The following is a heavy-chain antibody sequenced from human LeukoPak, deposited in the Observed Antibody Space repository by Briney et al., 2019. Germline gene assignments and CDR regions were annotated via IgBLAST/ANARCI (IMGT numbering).Heavy chain of an antibody. V-gene: IGHV4-61*02. CDR2: IYTSGST. J-gene: IGHJ4*02. D-gene: IGHD4-23*01. CDR3: ARLDYGGNSGRFDY. CDR1: GGSISSGSYY. Sequence: SETLSLTCTVSGGSISSGSYYWSWIRQPAGKGLEWIGRIYTSGSTNYNPSLDSRVTISVDTSKNQFSLKLSSVTAADTAVYYCARLDYGGNSGRFDYWGQGTLVTVSS.